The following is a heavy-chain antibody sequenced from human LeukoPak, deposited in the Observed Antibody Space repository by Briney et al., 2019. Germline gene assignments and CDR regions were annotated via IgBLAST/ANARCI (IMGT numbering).Heavy chain of an antibody. CDR2: ISGSGGST. J-gene: IGHJ4*02. V-gene: IGHV3-23*01. D-gene: IGHD3-10*01. Sequence: PGGSLRLSCAASGFTFSSYAMSWVRQAPGKGLEWVSAISGSGGSTYYADSVKGRFTISRDNSKNTLYLQMNSLRAEDTAVYYCAKDWTYGSGSYGRPIHQLPGQTQAFDYWGQGTLVTVSS. CDR3: AKDWTYGSGSYGRPIHQLPGQTQAFDY. CDR1: GFTFSSYA.